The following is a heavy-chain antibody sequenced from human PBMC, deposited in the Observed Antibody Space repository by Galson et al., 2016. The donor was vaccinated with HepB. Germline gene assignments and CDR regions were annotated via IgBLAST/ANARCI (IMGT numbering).Heavy chain of an antibody. CDR3: ATKVVGPTTGHFVY. CDR2: IHDSGST. Sequence: TLSLTCTVSGGSISSGGYYWSWIRQHPGKGLEWIGYIHDSGSTYYNPSLKSRLTLSVGTSKNHFSMDLSSVTAADTAVYYCATKVVGPTTGHFVYWGQGTLVTVSS. V-gene: IGHV4-31*03. CDR1: GGSISSGGYY. D-gene: IGHD1-26*01. J-gene: IGHJ4*02.